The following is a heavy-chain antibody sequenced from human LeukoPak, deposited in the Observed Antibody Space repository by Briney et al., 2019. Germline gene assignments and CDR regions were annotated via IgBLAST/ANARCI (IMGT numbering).Heavy chain of an antibody. V-gene: IGHV3-30*02. D-gene: IGHD6-13*01. CDR1: GFTFSSYG. J-gene: IGHJ4*02. CDR3: NCYSSSWYSLDY. CDR2: IRYDGSNK. Sequence: GGSLRLSCAASGFTFSSYGMHWVRQAPGKGLEWVAFIRYDGSNKYYADSVKGRFTISRDNSKNTLYLQMNSLRAEDTAVYYCNCYSSSWYSLDYWGQGTLVTVSS.